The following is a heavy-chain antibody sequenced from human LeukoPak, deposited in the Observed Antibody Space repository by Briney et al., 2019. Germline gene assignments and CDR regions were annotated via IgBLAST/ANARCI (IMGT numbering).Heavy chain of an antibody. CDR1: GFTFSSYA. J-gene: IGHJ6*02. CDR2: ISGSGGST. D-gene: IGHD2-15*01. Sequence: GGSLRLSCAASGFTFSSYAMSWVRQAPGEGLEWVSAISGSGGSTYYADSVKGRFTISRDNSKNTLYLQMNSLRAEDTAVYYCAKALPPLGYCGGGSCSTGLRYYYYGMDVWGQGATVTVSS. CDR3: AKALPPLGYCGGGSCSTGLRYYYYGMDV. V-gene: IGHV3-23*01.